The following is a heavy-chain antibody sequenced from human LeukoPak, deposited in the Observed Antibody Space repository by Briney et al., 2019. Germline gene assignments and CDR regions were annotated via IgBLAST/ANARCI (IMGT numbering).Heavy chain of an antibody. V-gene: IGHV3-53*01. CDR2: IYSGGST. J-gene: IGHJ3*01. Sequence: PGGSLRLSCAASGFTFSNYSMNWVRQAPGKGLEWVSVIYSGGSTYYADSVKGRFTISRDNSKNTVYLQMNSLRAEDTAVYYCARGGGETIFSTWGQGTMVTVSS. CDR1: GFTFSNYS. CDR3: ARGGGETIFST. D-gene: IGHD3-3*01.